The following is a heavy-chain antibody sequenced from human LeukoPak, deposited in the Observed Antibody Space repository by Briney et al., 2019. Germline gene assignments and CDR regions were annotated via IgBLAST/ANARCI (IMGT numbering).Heavy chain of an antibody. J-gene: IGHJ5*02. V-gene: IGHV3-23*01. D-gene: IGHD4-11*01. CDR3: AKAATVDWFDP. CDR1: GFTFRSYG. CDR2: ISGSGGST. Sequence: GGSLRLSCAASGFTFRSYGMHWVRQAPGKGLEWVSAISGSGGSTYYADSVKGRFTISRDNSKNTLYLQMNSLRAEDAAVYYCAKAATVDWFDPWGQGTLVTVSS.